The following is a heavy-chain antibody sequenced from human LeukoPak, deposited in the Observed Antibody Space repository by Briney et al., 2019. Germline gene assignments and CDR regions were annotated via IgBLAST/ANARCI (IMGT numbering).Heavy chain of an antibody. Sequence: KTSETLSLTCTVSGGSISSYYWSWIRQPPGKGLEWIGYIYYSGSTNYNPSLKSRVTISVDTSKNQFSLKLSSVTTADTAVYYCARGAPAGEPFDYWGQGTLVTVSS. CDR3: ARGAPAGEPFDY. V-gene: IGHV4-59*08. D-gene: IGHD7-27*01. J-gene: IGHJ4*02. CDR2: IYYSGST. CDR1: GGSISSYY.